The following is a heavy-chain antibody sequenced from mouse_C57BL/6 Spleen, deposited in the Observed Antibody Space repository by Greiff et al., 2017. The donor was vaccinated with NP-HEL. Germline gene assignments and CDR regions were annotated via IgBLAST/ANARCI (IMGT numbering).Heavy chain of an antibody. CDR2: ISSGGDYI. J-gene: IGHJ1*03. V-gene: IGHV5-9-1*02. CDR1: GFTFSSYA. CDR3: TRVYYGNFLWYFDV. Sequence: DVMLVESGEGLVKPGGSLKLSCAASGFTFSSYAMSWVRQTPEKRLEWVAYISSGGDYIYYADTVKGRFTISRDNARNTLYLQMSSLKSEDTAMYYCTRVYYGNFLWYFDVWGTGTTVTVSS. D-gene: IGHD2-1*01.